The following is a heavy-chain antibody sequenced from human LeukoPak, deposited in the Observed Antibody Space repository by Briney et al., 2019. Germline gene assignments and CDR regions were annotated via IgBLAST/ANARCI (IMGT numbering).Heavy chain of an antibody. CDR3: ARGGAHDYGDRTRD. D-gene: IGHD4-17*01. CDR1: GGTFSSYA. J-gene: IGHJ4*02. Sequence: SVKVSCKASGGTFSSYAISWVRQAPGQGLEWTGGIIPIFGTANYAQKFQGRVTITTDESTSTAYMELSSLRSEDTAVYYCARGGAHDYGDRTRDWGQGTLVTVSS. CDR2: IIPIFGTA. V-gene: IGHV1-69*05.